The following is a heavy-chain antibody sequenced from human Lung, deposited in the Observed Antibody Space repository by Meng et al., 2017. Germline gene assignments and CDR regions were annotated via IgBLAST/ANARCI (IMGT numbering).Heavy chain of an antibody. V-gene: IGHV1-2*06. D-gene: IGHD2-15*01. CDR2: VNPNNGGT. CDR3: ASYCRGISCATY. CDR1: GYTFTGSY. J-gene: IGHJ4*02. Sequence: QVQLVQSGAEVKKPGASVKVSCKASGYTFTGSYMHWVRQAPGQGLEWMGRVNPNNGGTNYAQKFQGRVTMTRDTSISTAYLELSRLTSDDTAVYYCASYCRGISCATYWGQGSLVTVSS.